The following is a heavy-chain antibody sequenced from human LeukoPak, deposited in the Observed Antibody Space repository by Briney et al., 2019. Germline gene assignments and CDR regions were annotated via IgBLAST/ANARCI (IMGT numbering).Heavy chain of an antibody. V-gene: IGHV3-23*01. J-gene: IGHJ4*02. CDR2: IRGSGDRT. CDR3: AKNRGVLRNFDCYDY. D-gene: IGHD3-9*01. CDR1: GFSFRSYG. Sequence: AGSLRLSCRVAGFSFRSYGMSWVRQPPGKGLEWVSAIRGSGDRTYYADTVKGRYTISRDNCKNTLYLQVKSLRAEEMAIYYCAKNRGVLRNFDCYDYWGQGTLVTVSS.